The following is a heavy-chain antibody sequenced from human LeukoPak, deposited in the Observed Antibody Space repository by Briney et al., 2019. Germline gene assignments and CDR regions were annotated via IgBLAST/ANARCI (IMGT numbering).Heavy chain of an antibody. CDR2: INPNSGGT. CDR1: GYTFTGYY. Sequence: ASVTVSCKASGYTFTGYYMHWVRQAPGQGLEWMGWINPNSGGTNYAQKFQGRVTMTRDTSISTAYMELSRLRSDDTAVYYCASHSRELVSGFDYWGQGTLVTVSS. V-gene: IGHV1-2*02. CDR3: ASHSRELVSGFDY. J-gene: IGHJ4*02. D-gene: IGHD6-13*01.